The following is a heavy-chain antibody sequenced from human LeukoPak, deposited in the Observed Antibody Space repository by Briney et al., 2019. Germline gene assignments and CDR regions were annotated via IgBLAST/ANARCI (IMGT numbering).Heavy chain of an antibody. V-gene: IGHV1-2*02. CDR3: ARGEAYYDFWSGRNYGMDV. CDR1: GYTFTGYY. Sequence: ASVKVSCKASGYTFTGYYMHWVRQAPGQGLEWMGWINPNSGGTNYAQKFQGRVIMTRDTSISTAYMELSRLRSDDTAVYYCARGEAYYDFWSGRNYGMDVWGQGTTVTVTS. J-gene: IGHJ6*02. CDR2: INPNSGGT. D-gene: IGHD3-3*01.